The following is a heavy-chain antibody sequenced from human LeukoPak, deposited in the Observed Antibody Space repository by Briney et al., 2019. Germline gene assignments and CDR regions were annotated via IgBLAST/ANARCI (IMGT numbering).Heavy chain of an antibody. CDR1: GLTVSNNY. CDR3: AGGTTVTTAFDY. V-gene: IGHV3-53*01. Sequence: GGSLRLSCAASGLTVSNNYMTWVSQAPGKGLEWVSVSDSGGNIYSADSVKGRFTSSRDDSKTTLYLQMNSLRLEDTAVYYCAGGTTVTTAFDYWGQGILVTVSS. D-gene: IGHD4-11*01. CDR2: SDSGGNI. J-gene: IGHJ4*02.